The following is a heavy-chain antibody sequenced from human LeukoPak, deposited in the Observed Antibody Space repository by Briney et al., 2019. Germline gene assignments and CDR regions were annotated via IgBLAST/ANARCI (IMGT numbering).Heavy chain of an antibody. CDR2: ISYDGSNK. Sequence: GGSLRLSCETSGFTFSFSSYFMTWVRQAPGKGLEWVAVISYDGSNKYYADSVKGRFTISRDNSKNTLYLQMNSLRAEDTAVYYRAKDHGDRTVNWFDPWGQGTLVTVSS. D-gene: IGHD3-10*01. CDR3: AKDHGDRTVNWFDP. V-gene: IGHV3-30*18. J-gene: IGHJ5*02. CDR1: GFTFSFSSYF.